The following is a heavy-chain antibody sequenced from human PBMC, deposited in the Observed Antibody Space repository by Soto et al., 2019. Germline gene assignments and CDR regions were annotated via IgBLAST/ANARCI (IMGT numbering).Heavy chain of an antibody. V-gene: IGHV1-46*03. CDR3: TRMSRSFDY. CDR2: IDPDNGRT. J-gene: IGHJ4*02. Sequence: QVLLEQSGAEVRRPGASVKISCQASGYPFSNYHMHWVRQAPGKGLEWIGMIDPDNGRTKFAQSLQGRVTMTRDTSTNSVYMELRALKSEDTAIYFCTRMSRSFDYWGQGSHVTVSS. CDR1: GYPFSNYH.